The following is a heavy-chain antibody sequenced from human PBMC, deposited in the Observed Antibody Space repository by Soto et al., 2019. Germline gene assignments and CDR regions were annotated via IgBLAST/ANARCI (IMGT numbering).Heavy chain of an antibody. CDR1: GFTFSSYW. Sequence: EVQLVESGGGLVQPGGSLRLSCAASGFTFSSYWMHWVRQAPGKGLVWVSRINSDGSSTSYAQSVKGRFTISRDNAKKTLYLQTTRLRAEDTAVYYCAVAVAGPTAIGYWGQGTLVTVSS. D-gene: IGHD6-19*01. CDR3: AVAVAGPTAIGY. J-gene: IGHJ4*02. CDR2: INSDGSST. V-gene: IGHV3-74*01.